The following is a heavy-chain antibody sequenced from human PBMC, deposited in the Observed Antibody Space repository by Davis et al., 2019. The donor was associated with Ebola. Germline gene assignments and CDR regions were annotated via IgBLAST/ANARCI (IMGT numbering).Heavy chain of an antibody. V-gene: IGHV3-21*01. CDR2: ISGSSYYI. CDR1: GFTFSSYN. D-gene: IGHD3-22*01. J-gene: IGHJ4*02. Sequence: GGSLRLSCAASGFTFSSYNMNWVRQAPGKGLEWVSSISGSSYYIYYAVSVMGRFTISRDNAKNSLYLQMNSLRAEDTAVYFCARDPSRLLQHGYFDFWGQGTLVTVSS. CDR3: ARDPSRLLQHGYFDF.